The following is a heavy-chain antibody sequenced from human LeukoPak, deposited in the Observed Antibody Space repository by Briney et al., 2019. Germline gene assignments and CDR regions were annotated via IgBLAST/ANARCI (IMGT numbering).Heavy chain of an antibody. CDR3: ARDYQEQQLAPSYGMDV. V-gene: IGHV3-66*02. D-gene: IGHD6-13*01. CDR2: IYSGGST. J-gene: IGHJ6*02. CDR1: GFTVSSNY. Sequence: PGGSLRLSCAASGFTVSSNYMSWVRQAPGKGLEWVSVIYSGGSTYYADSVKGRFTISRDNSKNTLYLQMNSLRAEDTAVYYCARDYQEQQLAPSYGMDVWGQGTTVTVSS.